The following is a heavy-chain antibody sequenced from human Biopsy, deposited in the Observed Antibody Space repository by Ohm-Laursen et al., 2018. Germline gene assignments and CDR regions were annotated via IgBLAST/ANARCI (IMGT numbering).Heavy chain of an antibody. J-gene: IGHJ4*02. CDR1: GRTFINYA. D-gene: IGHD1-26*01. Sequence: SVKASCKASGRTFINYAISWVRQAPGQGLEWMGGIIPMFGTANYAQMFQGRVTISADESTSTSYMELSSLTTEDTAIYYCARGPHSGSHSCFDYWGRGTLVTVSS. V-gene: IGHV1-69*13. CDR3: ARGPHSGSHSCFDY. CDR2: IIPMFGTA.